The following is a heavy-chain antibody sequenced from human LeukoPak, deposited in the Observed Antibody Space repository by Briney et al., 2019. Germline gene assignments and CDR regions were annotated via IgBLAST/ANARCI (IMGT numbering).Heavy chain of an antibody. CDR2: ISYDGSNK. Sequence: GGSLRLSCAASGFTFSSYGMHWVRQAPGKGLEWGAVISYDGSNKYYADSVKGRFTISRDNSKNTLYLQKNSLRAEDTAVYYCAKDRPRPEYYFDYWGQGTLVTVSS. V-gene: IGHV3-30*18. J-gene: IGHJ4*02. CDR3: AKDRPRPEYYFDY. CDR1: GFTFSSYG.